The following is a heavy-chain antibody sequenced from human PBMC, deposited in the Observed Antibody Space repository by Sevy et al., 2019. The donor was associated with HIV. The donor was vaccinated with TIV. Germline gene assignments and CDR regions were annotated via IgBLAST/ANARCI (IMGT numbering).Heavy chain of an antibody. J-gene: IGHJ6*03. Sequence: SETLSLTCAVYGGSFSGYYWSWIRQPPGKGLEWIGEINHSGSTNYNPSLKSRVTISVDTSKNQFSLKLSSVTAADTAVYYCARNGGSGYLRRNYYYYYMDVWGIGTTVTVSS. CDR3: ARNGGSGYLRRNYYYYYMDV. CDR2: INHSGST. D-gene: IGHD5-12*01. V-gene: IGHV4-34*01. CDR1: GGSFSGYY.